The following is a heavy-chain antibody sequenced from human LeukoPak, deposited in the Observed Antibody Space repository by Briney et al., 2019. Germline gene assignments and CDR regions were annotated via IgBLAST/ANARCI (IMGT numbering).Heavy chain of an antibody. V-gene: IGHV4-59*01. J-gene: IGHJ4*02. CDR3: ARDGRDYDTTGYYYIDY. Sequence: PSETLSLTCTVSGGSISSYYWSWIRQAPEKGLEWIGYIYYSGSTNYNPSLKSRVTISVDTSKNQLSLKLSSVTAADTAVYYCARDGRDYDTTGYYYIDYWGQGTLVTVSS. D-gene: IGHD3-22*01. CDR2: IYYSGST. CDR1: GGSISSYY.